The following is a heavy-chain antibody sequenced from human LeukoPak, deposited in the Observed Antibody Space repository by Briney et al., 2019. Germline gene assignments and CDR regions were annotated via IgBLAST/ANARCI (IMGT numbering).Heavy chain of an antibody. CDR3: ARSYDSIDNYFDY. J-gene: IGHJ4*02. D-gene: IGHD3-22*01. CDR1: GGSISSYY. Sequence: SETLSLTCTVSGGSISSYYWSWIRQPPGKGLEWIGYIYYSGSTNYNPSLKSLVTISVDTSKNQFSLKLSSVTAADTAVYYCARSYDSIDNYFDYWGQGTLVTVSS. V-gene: IGHV4-59*01. CDR2: IYYSGST.